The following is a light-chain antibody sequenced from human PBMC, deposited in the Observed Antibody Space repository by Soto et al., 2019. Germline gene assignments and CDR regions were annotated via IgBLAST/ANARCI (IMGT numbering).Light chain of an antibody. Sequence: DIVMTQSPDSLAVSLGERATINCKSSQSVLYSSNNKNYVAWYQQKPGQPPKLLIYWASTRESGVTDRFSGSETGPDFTLITSSLQAEDGAVYYCQQYYRPWTFGQVTKVEIK. CDR1: QSVLYSSNNKNY. J-gene: IGKJ1*01. V-gene: IGKV4-1*01. CDR2: WAS. CDR3: QQYYRPWT.